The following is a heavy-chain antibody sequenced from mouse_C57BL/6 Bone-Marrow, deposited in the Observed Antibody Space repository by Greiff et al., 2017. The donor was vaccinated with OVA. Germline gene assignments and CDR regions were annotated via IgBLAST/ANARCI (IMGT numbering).Heavy chain of an antibody. J-gene: IGHJ1*03. CDR3: ARYLGRWYFDV. V-gene: IGHV1-39*01. CDR2: INPNYGTT. CDR1: GYSFTDYN. D-gene: IGHD4-1*01. Sequence: FPLPPSLPELLPPGSSVTISCQASGYSFTDYNMNCVKQSNGKSLEWIGVINPNYGTTSYNQKFKGKATLTVDQSSSTAYMQLNSLTSEDSAVYYCARYLGRWYFDVCGTGTTVTVSS.